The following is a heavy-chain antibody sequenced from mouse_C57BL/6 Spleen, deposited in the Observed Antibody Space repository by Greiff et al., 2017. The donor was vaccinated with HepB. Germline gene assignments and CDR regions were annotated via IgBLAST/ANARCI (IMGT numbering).Heavy chain of an antibody. CDR3: ARGENTAQATLYYFDY. D-gene: IGHD3-2*02. J-gene: IGHJ2*01. CDR1: GYTFTSYW. CDR2: INPSSGYT. Sequence: QVQLQQSGAELAKPGASVKLSCKASGYTFTSYWMHWVKQRPGQGLEWIGYINPSSGYTKYNQKFKDKATLTADKSSSTAYMQLSSLTYEDSAVYYCARGENTAQATLYYFDYWGQGTTLTVSS. V-gene: IGHV1-7*01.